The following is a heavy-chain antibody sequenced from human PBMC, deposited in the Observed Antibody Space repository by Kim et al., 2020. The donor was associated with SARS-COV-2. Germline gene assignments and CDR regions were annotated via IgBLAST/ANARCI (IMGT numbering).Heavy chain of an antibody. CDR1: GFTFSNSP. J-gene: IGHJ4*02. V-gene: IGHV3-23*01. CDR3: AKSGQLDY. D-gene: IGHD5-12*01. CDR2: IDGRGATT. Sequence: GGSLRLSCAASGFTFSNSPMSWVRQAPGKGLEWVSTIDGRGATTYYPGPVKGRFTISRDNSKNTLYLQMNNLRAEDTAVYFCAKSGQLDYWGQGTLVTVSS.